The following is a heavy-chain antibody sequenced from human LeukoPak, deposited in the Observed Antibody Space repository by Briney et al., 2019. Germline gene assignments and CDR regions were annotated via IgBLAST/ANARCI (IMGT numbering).Heavy chain of an antibody. J-gene: IGHJ4*02. CDR1: GGSINSGYH. D-gene: IGHD4-11*01. V-gene: IGHV4-31*03. CDR3: VSTITTLDVLAFHY. CDR2: IYNSGPT. Sequence: SETLSLTCTVSGGSINSGYHWSWIRQHQGKGLEWIGYIYNSGPTYYNPALKSRVIISVDTSKNQFSLKLNSATAADTAVYYCVSTITTLDVLAFHYWGQGALVTVSS.